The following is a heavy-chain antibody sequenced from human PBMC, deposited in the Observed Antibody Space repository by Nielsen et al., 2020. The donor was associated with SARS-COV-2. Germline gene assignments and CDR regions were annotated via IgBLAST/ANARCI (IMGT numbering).Heavy chain of an antibody. CDR1: GGSISSSNW. CDR2: IYHSGST. V-gene: IGHV4-4*02. D-gene: IGHD4-17*01. Sequence: GSLRLSCAVSGGSISSSNWWSWVRQPPGKGLEWIGEIYHSGSTNYNPSLKSRVTISVDKSKNQFSLKLSSVTAADTAVYYCARVTVDSYYYYGMDVWGQGTTVTVSS. J-gene: IGHJ6*02. CDR3: ARVTVDSYYYYGMDV.